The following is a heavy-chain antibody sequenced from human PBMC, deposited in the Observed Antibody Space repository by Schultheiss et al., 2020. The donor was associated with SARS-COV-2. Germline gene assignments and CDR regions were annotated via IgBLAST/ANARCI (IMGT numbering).Heavy chain of an antibody. CDR3: AKTTPRYGMDV. CDR2: ISGSGGST. D-gene: IGHD1-1*01. CDR1: GFTFSSYA. Sequence: GGSLRLSCAASGFTFSSYAMSWVRQAPGKGLEWVSAISGSGGSTYYADTVKGRFTISSDNAKNSLYLQMNSLRAEDTAVYYCAKTTPRYGMDVWGQGTTVTVSS. J-gene: IGHJ6*02. V-gene: IGHV3-23*01.